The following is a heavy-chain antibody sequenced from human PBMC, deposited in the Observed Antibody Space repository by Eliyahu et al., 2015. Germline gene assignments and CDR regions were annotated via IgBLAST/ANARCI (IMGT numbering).Heavy chain of an antibody. CDR2: VDWDDDK. Sequence: QVTLKESGPALVKPTQTLTLTCTFSGFSLNTNGMRVSWIRQPPGKALEWLARVDWDDDKFYSTSLKTRLIIFKDTSKSQVVLTMTNMDPVDTATYYCARHVNTEKYYFDYWGQGTLVTVSS. J-gene: IGHJ4*02. V-gene: IGHV2-70*04. D-gene: IGHD2-2*02. CDR3: ARHVNTEKYYFDY. CDR1: GFSLNTNGMR.